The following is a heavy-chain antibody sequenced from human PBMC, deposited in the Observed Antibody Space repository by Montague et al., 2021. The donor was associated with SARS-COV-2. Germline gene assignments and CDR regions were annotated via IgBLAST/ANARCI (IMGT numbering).Heavy chain of an antibody. CDR1: GGSFSRYY. CDR3: ARLGDGIVSSPILGLGPYYSFYYMDV. J-gene: IGHJ6*03. D-gene: IGHD7-27*01. V-gene: IGHV4-34*01. Sequence: SETLSLTCAVSGGSFSRYYWSWIRQPPGKGLEWIGEISQSGNTKYSPSLQSRVSISLDTSRNQFSLKVSSVTAADTAIYYCARLGDGIVSSPILGLGPYYSFYYMDVWGKGTTVTVSS. CDR2: ISQSGNT.